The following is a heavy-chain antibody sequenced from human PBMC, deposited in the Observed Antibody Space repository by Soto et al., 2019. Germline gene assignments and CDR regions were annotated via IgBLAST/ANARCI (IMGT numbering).Heavy chain of an antibody. CDR2: TYYRSKWYN. D-gene: IGHD2-15*01. J-gene: IGHJ4*02. Sequence: PSQTLSLTCAISWESVSSDSAAWNWIRQSPSRGLEWLGRTYYRSKWYNDYAASVKSRITINPDTSKNHFSLQMNSVTPEDTAVYYCSSWHYDYWGQGTLVTVSS. CDR3: SSWHYDY. CDR1: WESVSSDSAA. V-gene: IGHV6-1*01.